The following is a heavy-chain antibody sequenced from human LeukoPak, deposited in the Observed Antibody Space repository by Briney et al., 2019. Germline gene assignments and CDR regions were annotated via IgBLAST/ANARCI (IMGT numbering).Heavy chain of an antibody. D-gene: IGHD1-26*01. CDR1: GFTFSSYA. J-gene: IGHJ4*02. Sequence: PGRSLRLSCAASGFTFSSYAMHWVRQAPGKGLEWVANIKQDGSEKYYVDSVKGRFTISRDNAKNSLYLQMNSLRAEDTAVYYCAKPNGSPFDYWGQGILVTVSS. CDR3: AKPNGSPFDY. V-gene: IGHV3-7*01. CDR2: IKQDGSEK.